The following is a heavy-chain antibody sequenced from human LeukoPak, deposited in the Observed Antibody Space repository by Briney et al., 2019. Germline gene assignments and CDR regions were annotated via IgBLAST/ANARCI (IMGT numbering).Heavy chain of an antibody. V-gene: IGHV1-2*06. CDR1: GYTFTGYY. Sequence: GASVKVSCKASGYTFTGYYIHWMRQAPGQGLEWMGRVNPNSGGTNYAQKFLGRVTMTRDTSISTAYMELSRLRSDDTAVYYCARGVRGGVLRFLEWLHQADYYYYGMDVWGQGTTVTVSS. CDR2: VNPNSGGT. D-gene: IGHD3-3*01. J-gene: IGHJ6*02. CDR3: ARGVRGGVLRFLEWLHQADYYYYGMDV.